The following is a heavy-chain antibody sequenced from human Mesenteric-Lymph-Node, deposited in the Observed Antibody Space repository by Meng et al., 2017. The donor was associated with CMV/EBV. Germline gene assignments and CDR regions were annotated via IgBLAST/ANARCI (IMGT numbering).Heavy chain of an antibody. CDR3: AHSSGIAAAGPFYFDY. CDR1: GFSLSTSGVG. D-gene: IGHD6-13*01. J-gene: IGHJ4*02. CDR2: IYWDDDK. V-gene: IGHV2-5*02. Sequence: QITLEESGPTLVKPTQTLTLTCTFSGFSLSTSGVGVGWIRQPPGKALEWLALIYWDDDKRYSPSLKSRLTITKDTSKNQVVLTMTNMDPVDTATYYCAHSSGIAAAGPFYFDYWGQGTLVTVSS.